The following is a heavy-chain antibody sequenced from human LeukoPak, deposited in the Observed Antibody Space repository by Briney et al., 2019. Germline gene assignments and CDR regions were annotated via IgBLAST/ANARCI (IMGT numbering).Heavy chain of an antibody. CDR3: ARGPRSPNRIAAAGNKYFDY. CDR2: INHSGST. CDR1: GGSISSGDYY. V-gene: IGHV4-34*01. D-gene: IGHD6-13*01. J-gene: IGHJ4*02. Sequence: SETLSLTCTVSGGSISSGDYYWSWLRQPPGKGLEWIGEINHSGSTNYNPSLKSRVTISVDTSKNQFSLKLSSVTAADTAVYYCARGPRSPNRIAAAGNKYFDYWGQGTLVTVSS.